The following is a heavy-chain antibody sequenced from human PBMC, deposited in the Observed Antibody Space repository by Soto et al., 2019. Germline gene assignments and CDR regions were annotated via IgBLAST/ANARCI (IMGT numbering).Heavy chain of an antibody. Sequence: PGGSLRLSCAASGFTFGDYTMHWVRQTPERGLEWVSLISWDGGTTDYAAPVKGRFTISRDDSKNTLYLQMNSLKTEDTAVYYCTTDLDYWGQGTLVTVSS. CDR2: ISWDGGTT. CDR3: TTDLDY. V-gene: IGHV3-15*07. J-gene: IGHJ4*02. CDR1: GFTFGDYT.